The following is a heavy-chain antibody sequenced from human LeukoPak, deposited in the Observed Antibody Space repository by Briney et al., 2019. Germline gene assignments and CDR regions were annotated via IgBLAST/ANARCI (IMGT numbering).Heavy chain of an antibody. Sequence: GGSLRLSCAASGFTFSNYAMSWVRQAPGKGLEWVSLIDNSGSTYYADSVKGRFTISRDNSNNTLYLQMSSLRSEDTAFYYCAGAGMPYSFFFDYWARGALVAVAS. CDR1: GFTFSNYA. D-gene: IGHD2-21*01. J-gene: IGHJ4*02. CDR3: AGAGMPYSFFFDY. CDR2: IDNSGST. V-gene: IGHV3-66*03.